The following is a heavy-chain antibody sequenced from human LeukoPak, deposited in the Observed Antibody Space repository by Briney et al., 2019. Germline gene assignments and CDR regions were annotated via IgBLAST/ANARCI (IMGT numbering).Heavy chain of an antibody. D-gene: IGHD4-17*01. Sequence: GGSLRLSCAASGFIFSNYAMHWARQAAGKGLEWVAVISYDGSNKNYADSVKGRFTISRDNSKNTLFLQMNSLRAEDTAVYYCAKDPYGDYVRYFDYWGQGTLVTVSS. CDR2: ISYDGSNK. CDR1: GFIFSNYA. V-gene: IGHV3-30*04. CDR3: AKDPYGDYVRYFDY. J-gene: IGHJ4*02.